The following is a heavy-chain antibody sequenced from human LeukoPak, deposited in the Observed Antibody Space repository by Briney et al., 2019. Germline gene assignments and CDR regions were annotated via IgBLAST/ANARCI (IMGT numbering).Heavy chain of an antibody. J-gene: IGHJ4*02. Sequence: GGSLRLSCGASGFTFNDYYMTWIRQAPGKGLEWVSYISTHGSIIYYADSVKGRFTISRDNAKNSLYLQMNTLRAEGTAVYYCAKDGNYFGSGSYSSREDYWGQGTLVTASS. V-gene: IGHV3-11*04. D-gene: IGHD3-10*01. CDR2: ISTHGSII. CDR1: GFTFNDYY. CDR3: AKDGNYFGSGSYSSREDY.